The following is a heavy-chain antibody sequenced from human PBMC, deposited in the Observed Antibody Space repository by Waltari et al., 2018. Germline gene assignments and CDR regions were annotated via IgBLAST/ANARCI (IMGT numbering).Heavy chain of an antibody. CDR2: IKQDGSEK. CDR3: AKDAFGNTYLDF. J-gene: IGHJ4*02. CDR1: GFPVSRYW. D-gene: IGHD2-2*02. Sequence: EVQLVESGGGLVQPGGYLRLSCPASGFPVSRYWMSWFRQAPGKGLEWVANIKQDGSEKYYADSVRGRFTISRDNSARTLYLDMDSLRLDDTAMYYCAKDAFGNTYLDFWGQGTLVTVSS. V-gene: IGHV3-7*01.